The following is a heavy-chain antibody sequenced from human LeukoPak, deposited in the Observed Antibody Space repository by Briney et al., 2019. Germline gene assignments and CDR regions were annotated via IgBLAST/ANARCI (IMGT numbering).Heavy chain of an antibody. D-gene: IGHD3-3*01. V-gene: IGHV1-69*05. Sequence: RASVKVSCKASGGTFSSYAISWVRQAPGQGLEWMGVIIPIFGTANYAQKFQGRVTITTDESTSTAYMELSSLRSEDTAVYYCARSAAYYDFSRPRTEVYYFDYWGQGTLVTVSS. J-gene: IGHJ4*02. CDR1: GGTFSSYA. CDR3: ARSAAYYDFSRPRTEVYYFDY. CDR2: IIPIFGTA.